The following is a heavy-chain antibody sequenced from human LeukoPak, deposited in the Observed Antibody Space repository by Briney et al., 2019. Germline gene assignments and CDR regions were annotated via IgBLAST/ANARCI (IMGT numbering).Heavy chain of an antibody. CDR2: IYKDGRT. CDR3: ARDVNSYAHCGH. CDR1: GGSVSSGSYY. Sequence: TSETLSLTCTVSGGSVSSGSYYWSWIRQPPGKGLERVSIIYKDGRTYYADSVKGRFTISRDNSRNMLYLQMNSLRAEDTAVYYCARDVNSYAHCGHWGQGTLVTVSS. J-gene: IGHJ4*02. V-gene: IGHV3-53*01. D-gene: IGHD5-18*01.